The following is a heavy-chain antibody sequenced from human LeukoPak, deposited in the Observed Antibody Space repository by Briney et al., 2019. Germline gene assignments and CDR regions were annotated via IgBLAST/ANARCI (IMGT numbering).Heavy chain of an antibody. CDR3: AKGPNGDSNYFFDY. CDR1: GFTFSSYA. Sequence: PGGSLRLSCAVSGFTFSSYAMSWVRQAPEKGLEWVSVITSDGGSTHYAASAKGRFTVTRDNSKNTLYLQMNSLRAEDTAVYYCAKGPNGDSNYFFDYWGQGTLVTVSS. J-gene: IGHJ4*02. V-gene: IGHV3-23*01. D-gene: IGHD4-11*01. CDR2: ITSDGGST.